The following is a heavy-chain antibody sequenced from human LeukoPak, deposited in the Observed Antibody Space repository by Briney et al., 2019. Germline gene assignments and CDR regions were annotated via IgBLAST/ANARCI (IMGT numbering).Heavy chain of an antibody. V-gene: IGHV4-59*01. CDR3: AREYGYGSHFDP. J-gene: IGHJ5*02. CDR1: GASMSSFY. CDR2: IYSSGST. Sequence: PSETLSLTCTVSGASMSSFYWSWIRQSPGKGLEWIGYIYSSGSTNYNPSLKSRVTISVDTSKSQFSLKLSSVTAADTAGYYCAREYGYGSHFDPWGQGTLVTVSS. D-gene: IGHD4-17*01.